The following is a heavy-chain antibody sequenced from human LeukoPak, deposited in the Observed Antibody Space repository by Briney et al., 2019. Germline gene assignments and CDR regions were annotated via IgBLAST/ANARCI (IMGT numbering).Heavy chain of an antibody. CDR2: ISADNGNT. D-gene: IGHD5-18*01. Sequence: ASVKVSCKASGYTFISYGISWVRQAPGQGLEWMGWISADNGNTHYAQRLQGRVTMTTDTSTRTAYMELRSLTSDDTAVYYCARDVDTSMAYYFDCWGQGTLVTVSS. CDR1: GYTFISYG. V-gene: IGHV1-18*01. CDR3: ARDVDTSMAYYFDC. J-gene: IGHJ4*02.